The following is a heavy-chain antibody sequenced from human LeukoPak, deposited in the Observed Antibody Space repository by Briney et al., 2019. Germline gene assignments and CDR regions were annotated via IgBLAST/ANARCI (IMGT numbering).Heavy chain of an antibody. Sequence: GESLKISCKGSGYSFTSYWIGWVRPMPGKGLEWMGIIYPGDSDTRYSPSFQGQVTISADKSISTAYLQWSSLKASDTAIYYCARRGTYCSTTSCYAAYWGQGTLVTVSS. CDR3: ARRGTYCSTTSCYAAY. D-gene: IGHD2-2*01. V-gene: IGHV5-51*01. CDR2: IYPGDSDT. CDR1: GYSFTSYW. J-gene: IGHJ4*02.